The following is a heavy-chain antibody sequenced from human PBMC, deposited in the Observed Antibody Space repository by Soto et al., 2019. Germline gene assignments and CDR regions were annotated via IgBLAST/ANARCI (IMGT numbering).Heavy chain of an antibody. CDR3: ARDLNFYDYYGMDV. Sequence: GGSLRLCCAASGFTFSSYAMHWVRQAPGKGLEWVAVISYDGSNKYYADSVKGRFTISRDNSKNTLYLQMNSLRAEDTAVYYCARDLNFYDYYGMDVWGQGTTVTVSS. D-gene: IGHD1-7*01. J-gene: IGHJ6*02. V-gene: IGHV3-30-3*01. CDR1: GFTFSSYA. CDR2: ISYDGSNK.